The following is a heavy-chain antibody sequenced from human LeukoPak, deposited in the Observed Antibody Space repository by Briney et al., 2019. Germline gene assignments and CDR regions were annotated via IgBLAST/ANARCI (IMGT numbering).Heavy chain of an antibody. J-gene: IGHJ4*02. CDR3: AKSPRGNPTIFDY. Sequence: PGGSVRLSCAASGFTFSSYDMSWVRQAPGKGLEWVSAISGSGGSTYYADSVKGRFTISRDNSRNTLYLQMNSLRAEDTAVYYCAKSPRGNPTIFDYWGQGTLVTVSS. CDR2: ISGSGGST. CDR1: GFTFSSYD. V-gene: IGHV3-23*01. D-gene: IGHD1-14*01.